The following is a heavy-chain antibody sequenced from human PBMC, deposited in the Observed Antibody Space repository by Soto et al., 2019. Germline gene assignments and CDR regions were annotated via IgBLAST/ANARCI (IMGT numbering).Heavy chain of an antibody. CDR3: ARNTDYGDYGLVDY. J-gene: IGHJ4*02. V-gene: IGHV4-31*03. Sequence: SETLSLTCTVSGGSISSGGYYWSWIRQHPGKGLEWIGYIYYSGSTYYNPSLKSRVTISVDTSKNQFSLKLSSVTAADTAVYYCARNTDYGDYGLVDYWGQGTLVTVSS. D-gene: IGHD4-17*01. CDR2: IYYSGST. CDR1: GGSISSGGYY.